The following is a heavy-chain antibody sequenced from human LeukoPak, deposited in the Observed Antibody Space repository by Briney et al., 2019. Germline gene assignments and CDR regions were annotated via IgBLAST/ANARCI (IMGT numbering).Heavy chain of an antibody. J-gene: IGHJ5*02. CDR2: IYYSGST. D-gene: IGHD4-23*01. Sequence: PSETLSLTCTVSGGSISSGDYYWSWIRQPPGKGLEWIGYIYYSGSTCYNPSLKSRVTISVDTSKNQFSLKLSSVTAADTAVYYCARDGSSTVEGDPNWFDPWGQGTLVTVSS. CDR3: ARDGSSTVEGDPNWFDP. V-gene: IGHV4-30-4*08. CDR1: GGSISSGDYY.